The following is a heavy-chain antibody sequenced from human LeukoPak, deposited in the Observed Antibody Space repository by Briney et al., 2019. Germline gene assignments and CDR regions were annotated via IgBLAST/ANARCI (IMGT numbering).Heavy chain of an antibody. Sequence: SETLSLTCTVSGGSISSYYWSWIRQPPGKGLEWIGEINHSGSTNYNPSLKSRVTISVDTSKNQFSLKLSSVTAADTAVYYCAREAIAAAGTRDWFDPWGQGTLVTVSS. CDR1: GGSISSYY. CDR3: AREAIAAAGTRDWFDP. J-gene: IGHJ5*02. CDR2: INHSGST. V-gene: IGHV4-34*01. D-gene: IGHD6-13*01.